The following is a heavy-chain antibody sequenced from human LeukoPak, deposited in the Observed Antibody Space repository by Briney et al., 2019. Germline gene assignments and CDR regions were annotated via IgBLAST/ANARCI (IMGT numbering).Heavy chain of an antibody. J-gene: IGHJ6*03. CDR1: GYTFTNFG. CDR3: ARSLYGSGSYFLYYYMDV. V-gene: IGHV1-18*01. Sequence: ASVKVSCKASGYTFTNFGISWVRQAPGQGLEWMGWISGYNGNTNYAQKLQGRVTMTTDTSTSTAYMDLRSLRSDDTAVYYCARSLYGSGSYFLYYYMDVWGKGTTVTISS. D-gene: IGHD3-10*01. CDR2: ISGYNGNT.